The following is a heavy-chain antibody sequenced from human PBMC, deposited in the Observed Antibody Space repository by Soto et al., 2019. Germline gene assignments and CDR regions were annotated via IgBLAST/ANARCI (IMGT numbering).Heavy chain of an antibody. CDR1: GFTFSGYA. Sequence: EVQLVESGGGLVQPGGSLKLSCAASGFTFSGYAMHWVRQASGKGLEWVGRIRRKANSYATAYAASVTGRFTISRDDSKNTAYLRMDSLNTVDTAVYYCTKFLTCSGGSCAPYWGQGTLVTVSS. CDR3: TKFLTCSGGSCAPY. D-gene: IGHD2-15*01. CDR2: IRRKANSYAT. J-gene: IGHJ4*02. V-gene: IGHV3-73*01.